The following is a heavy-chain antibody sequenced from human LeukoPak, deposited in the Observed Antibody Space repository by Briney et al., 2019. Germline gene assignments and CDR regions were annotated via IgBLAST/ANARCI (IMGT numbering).Heavy chain of an antibody. D-gene: IGHD3-10*01. CDR1: GFTFSSYA. V-gene: IGHV3-23*01. CDR2: ISGSGGST. J-gene: IGHJ4*02. CDR3: AKDSYYGSGSYYIPSYFDY. Sequence: PGGSLRLSCAASGFTFSSYAMSWVRQAPGKGLEWVSPISGSGGSTYYADSVKGRFTISRDNSKNTLYLQMNSLRAEDTAVYYCAKDSYYGSGSYYIPSYFDYWGQGTLVTVSS.